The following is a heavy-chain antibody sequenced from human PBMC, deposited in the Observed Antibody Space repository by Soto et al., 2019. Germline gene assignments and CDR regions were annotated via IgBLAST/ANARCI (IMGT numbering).Heavy chain of an antibody. CDR3: ARVAAAAFYDAFDI. CDR2: IYYSGST. V-gene: IGHV4-59*01. Sequence: PSETLSLTSTDSGGSISSNCWSWIRQPPGKGLECIGYIYYSGSTNYTHSLKSRVTIAVDTSKNQFTLKLSSVTAADTAVYYCARVAAAAFYDAFDIWGQGTMVTVS. D-gene: IGHD6-13*01. CDR1: GGSISSNC. J-gene: IGHJ3*02.